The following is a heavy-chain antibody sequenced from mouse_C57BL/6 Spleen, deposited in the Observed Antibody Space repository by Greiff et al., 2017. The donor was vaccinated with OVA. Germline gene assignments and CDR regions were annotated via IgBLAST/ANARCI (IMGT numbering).Heavy chain of an antibody. V-gene: IGHV1-5*01. J-gene: IGHJ2*01. D-gene: IGHD1-2*01. CDR2: IYPGNSDT. CDR3: TRENTTADFDY. CDR1: GYTFTSYW. Sequence: VQLQQSGNVLARPGASVKMSCKNSGYTFTSYWMHWVKQRPGQGLEWIGAIYPGNSDTSYNQKFKGKAKLTAVTSASTAYMELSSLTNEDSAVYYCTRENTTADFDYWGQGTTLTVSS.